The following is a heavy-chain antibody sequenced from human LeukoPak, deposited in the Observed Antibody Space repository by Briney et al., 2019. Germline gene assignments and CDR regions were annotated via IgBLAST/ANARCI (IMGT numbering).Heavy chain of an antibody. J-gene: IGHJ4*02. CDR2: INPNSGGT. V-gene: IGHV1-2*02. CDR3: ARWVGGGDSSNDY. D-gene: IGHD6-13*01. CDR1: GYTFTGYY. Sequence: ASVKVSCKASGYTFTGYYMHWVRQAPGQGVGWMGWINPNSGGTNSAQTFQGRVTLSRDTSLRTAYMGLSRVRSDGTAVYYCARWVGGGDSSNDYWGQGTLVTVSS.